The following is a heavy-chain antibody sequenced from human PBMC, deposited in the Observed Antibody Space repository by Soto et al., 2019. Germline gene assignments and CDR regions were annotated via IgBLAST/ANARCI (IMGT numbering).Heavy chain of an antibody. D-gene: IGHD3-3*01. J-gene: IGHJ5*02. CDR1: GYTFSSYG. V-gene: IGHV1-18*01. CDR2: ISGYNENT. CDR3: ARDGIGFLREESFGWLDP. Sequence: QGQLVQSGGEVKEPGASLRVSCKASGYTFSSYGISWLRQVPGQSLEWMGWISGYNENTYYAQKFRGRVAMTADTAASTVHMDLTRLTSDDTAVYYCARDGIGFLREESFGWLDPWGQGTLVTVS.